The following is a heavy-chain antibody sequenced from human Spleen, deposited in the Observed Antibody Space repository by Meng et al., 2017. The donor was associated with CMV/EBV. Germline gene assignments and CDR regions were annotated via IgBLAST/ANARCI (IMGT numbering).Heavy chain of an antibody. CDR3: ARGRYYDFWSGFLEGSYYFNY. J-gene: IGHJ4*02. D-gene: IGHD3-3*01. CDR1: GFTFSSYW. V-gene: IGHV3-7*01. CDR2: MKHDGSEK. Sequence: GESLKISCAASGFTFSSYWMTWVRQAPGKGLEWVANMKHDGSEKYYVDSVRGRFTISRDNAKKSLYLQMNSLRAEDTAAYYCARGRYYDFWSGFLEGSYYFNYWGQGTLVTVSS.